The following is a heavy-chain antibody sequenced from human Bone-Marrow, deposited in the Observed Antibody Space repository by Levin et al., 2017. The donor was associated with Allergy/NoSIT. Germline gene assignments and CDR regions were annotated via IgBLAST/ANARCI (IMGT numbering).Heavy chain of an antibody. D-gene: IGHD2-2*01. CDR2: ISSSGSTI. CDR1: GFTFSDYY. Sequence: GGSLRLSCAASGFTFSDYYMSWIRQAPGKGLEWVSYISSSGSTIYYADSVKGRFTISRDNAKNSLYLQMNSLRAEDTAVYYCARVVPARLYYYYGMDVWGQGTTVTVSS. J-gene: IGHJ6*02. V-gene: IGHV3-11*01. CDR3: ARVVPARLYYYYGMDV.